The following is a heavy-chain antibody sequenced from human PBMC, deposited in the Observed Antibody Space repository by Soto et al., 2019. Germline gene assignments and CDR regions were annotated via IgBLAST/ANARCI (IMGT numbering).Heavy chain of an antibody. D-gene: IGHD3-22*01. Sequence: SETLSLTCTVSGGSITSGGYFWTWIRQYPGKGLEWIGYISYSGSTHLNPSLKSRVAISVGTSKNQFSLKLSSVTAADTAVYYCARDNHYHDSGGYLSYWGQGTLVTVSS. CDR3: ARDNHYHDSGGYLSY. V-gene: IGHV4-31*03. CDR2: ISYSGST. J-gene: IGHJ4*02. CDR1: GGSITSGGYF.